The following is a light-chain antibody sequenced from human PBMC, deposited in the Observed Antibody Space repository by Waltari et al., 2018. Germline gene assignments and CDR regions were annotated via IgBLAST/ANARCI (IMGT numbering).Light chain of an antibody. V-gene: IGKV1-5*03. CDR1: QSISSW. CDR2: TAS. CDR3: QQYNSWWT. Sequence: DIQMTQSPSTLSASVGDRVTITCRASQSISSWLAWYQQKPGKAPKLLIYTASSLESGVPSRFSGSGSGTEFTLTISSLPPDDFATYYCQQYNSWWTFGQGTKVEIK. J-gene: IGKJ1*01.